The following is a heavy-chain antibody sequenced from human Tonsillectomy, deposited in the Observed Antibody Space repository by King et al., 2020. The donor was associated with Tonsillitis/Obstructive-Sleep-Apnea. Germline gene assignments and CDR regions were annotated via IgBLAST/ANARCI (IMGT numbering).Heavy chain of an antibody. D-gene: IGHD3-10*01. CDR2: ISWKSGSI. CDR1: GFTFDDYA. CDR3: AKGSQRYYGSGSYFIGPA. Sequence: VQLVESGGGLVQPGRSLRLSCAASGFTFDDYAMHWVRQAPGKGLEWVSGISWKSGSIGYADSVKGRFTISRDNAKNSLYLQMNSLRAEDTALYYCAKGSQRYYGSGSYFIGPAWGQGTLVTVSS. J-gene: IGHJ5*02. V-gene: IGHV3-9*01.